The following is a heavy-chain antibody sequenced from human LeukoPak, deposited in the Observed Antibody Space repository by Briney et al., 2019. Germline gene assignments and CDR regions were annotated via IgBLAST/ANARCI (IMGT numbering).Heavy chain of an antibody. CDR1: DFTFSSHW. Sequence: PGGSLRLSCAASDFTFSSHWMYWVRQAPGKGLVWVARLCGDGITTRHADSVKGRFTISRDNAKNTLYLQMNSLRVEDTALYYCARGIASSRSVAIDLWGQGTLVAVSS. J-gene: IGHJ4*02. V-gene: IGHV3-74*01. CDR2: LCGDGITT. D-gene: IGHD6-13*01. CDR3: ARGIASSRSVAIDL.